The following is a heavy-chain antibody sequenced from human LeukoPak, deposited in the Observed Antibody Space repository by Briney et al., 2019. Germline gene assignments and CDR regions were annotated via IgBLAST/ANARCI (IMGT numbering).Heavy chain of an antibody. Sequence: PSETLSLTCTVSGGSISSSSYYWGWIRQPPGKGLEWIGSIYYSGSTYYNPSLKSRVTISVDTSKNQFSLKLSSVTAADTAVYYCARTYSSSWYRIDYWGQGTLVTVSS. D-gene: IGHD6-13*01. J-gene: IGHJ4*02. V-gene: IGHV4-39*07. CDR2: IYYSGST. CDR3: ARTYSSSWYRIDY. CDR1: GGSISSSSYY.